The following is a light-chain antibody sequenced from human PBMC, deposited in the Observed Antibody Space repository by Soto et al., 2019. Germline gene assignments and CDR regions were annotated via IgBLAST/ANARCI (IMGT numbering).Light chain of an antibody. CDR2: GSS. J-gene: IGKJ1*01. CDR3: QQYGSSPRT. V-gene: IGKV3-20*01. CDR1: QTITGSY. Sequence: EIVLKQSPGILSLSPGERATLSCRASQTITGSYLAWYQQKPGQAPRLLIYGSSIRATGIPDRFSGSVSGTHFTLTISRLEPEDFAVYYCQQYGSSPRTFGQGTKVEIK.